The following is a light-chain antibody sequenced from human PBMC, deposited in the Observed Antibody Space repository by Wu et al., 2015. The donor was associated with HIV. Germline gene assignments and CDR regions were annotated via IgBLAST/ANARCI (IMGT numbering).Light chain of an antibody. CDR2: GAS. Sequence: EIVMTQSPATLSVSPGERATLSCRASQSVGSNLAWYQQKSGQAPRLLIYGASTRSTGIPARFSGRGSGTEFTLTISSLQSEDFAVYYCQQYDNWLYSFGRGPSWRSN. J-gene: IGKJ2*03. V-gene: IGKV3-15*01. CDR3: QQYDNWLYS. CDR1: QSVGSN.